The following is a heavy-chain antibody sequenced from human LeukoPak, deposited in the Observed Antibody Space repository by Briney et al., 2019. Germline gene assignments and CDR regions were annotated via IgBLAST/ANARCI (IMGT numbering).Heavy chain of an antibody. CDR2: IYTSGST. V-gene: IGHV4-4*07. D-gene: IGHD1-14*01. Sequence: PSETLSLTCAVYGGSFSGYYWSWIRQPAGKGLEWIGRIYTSGSTNYNPSLKSRVTISVDTSKNQFSLKLSSVTAADTAVYYCARDNRSQYGDYMDVWGKGTTVTISS. J-gene: IGHJ6*03. CDR3: ARDNRSQYGDYMDV. CDR1: GGSFSGYY.